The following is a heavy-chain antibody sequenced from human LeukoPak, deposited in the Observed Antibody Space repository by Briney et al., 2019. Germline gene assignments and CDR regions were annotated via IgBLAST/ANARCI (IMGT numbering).Heavy chain of an antibody. D-gene: IGHD5-24*01. CDR2: IRYDGSNK. Sequence: GGSLRLSCAASGFTFSSYGMHWVRQAPGKGLEWVAFIRYDGSNKYYADSVKGRFPISRDNSKNTLYLQMNSLRTEDTAVYYCAKAKGGRRWLQLHYYFDYWGQGTLVTVSS. CDR3: AKAKGGRRWLQLHYYFDY. V-gene: IGHV3-30*02. J-gene: IGHJ4*02. CDR1: GFTFSSYG.